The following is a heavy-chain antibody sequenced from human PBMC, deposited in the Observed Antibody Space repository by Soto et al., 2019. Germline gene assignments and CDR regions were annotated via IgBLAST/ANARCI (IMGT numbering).Heavy chain of an antibody. CDR3: ARRGIAVAGLDY. CDR2: ISSGSSTK. D-gene: IGHD6-19*01. CDR1: GFTFSSYS. Sequence: RGSLRLSCAASGFTFSSYSMNWVRQTPGKGLEWVSYISSGSSTKYYADSVRGRFTISRDNAKNSLYLQMNSLRDEDTAVYYCARRGIAVAGLDYWGQGTLVTVSS. V-gene: IGHV3-48*02. J-gene: IGHJ4*02.